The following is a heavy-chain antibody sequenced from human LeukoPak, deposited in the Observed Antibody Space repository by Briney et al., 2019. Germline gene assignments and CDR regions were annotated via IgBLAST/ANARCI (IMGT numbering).Heavy chain of an antibody. Sequence: GASEKLSCTASGYTFTNNFMHWVRQAPGQGPEWMALISPTGSSIDYAHKFQGRVTLTRDLSTSSHYLELRSLRSEDTAVYYCVKVASAPQFCVGVYYFEYWGQGPLDSVSS. J-gene: IGHJ4*02. CDR1: GYTFTNNF. V-gene: IGHV1-46*01. D-gene: IGHD5-24*01. CDR3: VKVASAPQFCVGVYYFEY. CDR2: ISPTGSSI.